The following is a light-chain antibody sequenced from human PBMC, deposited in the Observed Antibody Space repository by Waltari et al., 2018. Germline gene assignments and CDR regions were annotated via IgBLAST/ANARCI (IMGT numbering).Light chain of an antibody. CDR2: DAS. Sequence: EIVLTQTPAILSFSPGERATLSCRASQSVGTYLAWYQQRPGQSPRLLIYDASYRATGIPARFSGSGSETDFTLPISSLQPEDFAVYYCQQRRNWPLTFGGGTRVQI. V-gene: IGKV3-11*01. J-gene: IGKJ4*01. CDR1: QSVGTY. CDR3: QQRRNWPLT.